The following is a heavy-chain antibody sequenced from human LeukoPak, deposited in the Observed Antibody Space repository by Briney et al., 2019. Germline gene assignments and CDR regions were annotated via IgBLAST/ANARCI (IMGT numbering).Heavy chain of an antibody. V-gene: IGHV1-2*02. D-gene: IGHD6-19*01. CDR2: INPNSGGT. CDR1: GYTFTGYY. Sequence: ASVKVSCKASGYTFTGYYMHWVRQAPGQGLEWMGWINPNSGGTNYAQKFQGRVTMTRDTSISTAYMELSRLRPDDTAVYYCAREENSSGWYACAFDIWVQGTMVTVSS. J-gene: IGHJ3*02. CDR3: AREENSSGWYACAFDI.